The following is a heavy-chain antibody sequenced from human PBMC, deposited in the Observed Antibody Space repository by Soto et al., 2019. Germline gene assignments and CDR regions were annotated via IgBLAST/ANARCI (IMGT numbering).Heavy chain of an antibody. D-gene: IGHD2-21*01. CDR2: ISTLNGNT. CDR3: ARRVPVWFPNYYGMDV. Sequence: QAQLVQSGAEVKKPGASVNVSCKASGYDYVTYAITWVRQRPGQGLEWMGWISTLNGNTNYAQNFQGRVTMTTDTSTRIVHLELRSLRSDDPAVYYFARRVPVWFPNYYGMDVWGQGTTVTVSS. V-gene: IGHV1-18*01. CDR1: GYDYVTYA. J-gene: IGHJ6*02.